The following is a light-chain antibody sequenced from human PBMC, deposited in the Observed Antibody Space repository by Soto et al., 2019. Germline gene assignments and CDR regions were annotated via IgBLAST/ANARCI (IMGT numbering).Light chain of an antibody. CDR2: AAS. V-gene: IGKV1-17*01. CDR1: QGIGNN. J-gene: IGKJ2*01. CDR3: LQPHTYPYT. Sequence: DIQMTQSPSSLSASVGDRVTITCRASQGIGNNLGWFQQKVGRAPKRLIYAASSLEGGVPLRFSGSGSRTEFTLTIRGLQPEDFATYYCLQPHTYPYTFGQGTKLEIK.